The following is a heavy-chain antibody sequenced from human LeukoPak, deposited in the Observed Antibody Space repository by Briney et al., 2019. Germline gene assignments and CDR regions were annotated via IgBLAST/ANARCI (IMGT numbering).Heavy chain of an antibody. D-gene: IGHD3-16*01. Sequence: ASVKVSCKASGYTFTSYDINWVRQATGQGLEWMGWMNPNSGNTGYAQKFQGWVTMTRDTSISTAYMELSRLRSDDTAVYYCARASRGSQNKFDYWGQGTLVTVSS. CDR3: ARASRGSQNKFDY. CDR1: GYTFTSYD. J-gene: IGHJ4*02. CDR2: MNPNSGNT. V-gene: IGHV1-8*02.